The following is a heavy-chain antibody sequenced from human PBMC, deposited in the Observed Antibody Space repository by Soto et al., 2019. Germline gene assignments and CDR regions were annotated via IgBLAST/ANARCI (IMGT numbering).Heavy chain of an antibody. CDR1: GGSISSGGYY. CDR3: ARKNRRDWGVYFDY. D-gene: IGHD3-16*01. V-gene: IGHV4-31*03. J-gene: IGHJ4*02. Sequence: PSETLSLTCTVSGGSISSGGYYWSWIRQHPGKGLEWIGYIYYSGSTYYNPSLKSRVTISVDTSKNQFSLKLSSVTAEDTAVYYCARKNRRDWGVYFDYWGQGTLVTVSS. CDR2: IYYSGST.